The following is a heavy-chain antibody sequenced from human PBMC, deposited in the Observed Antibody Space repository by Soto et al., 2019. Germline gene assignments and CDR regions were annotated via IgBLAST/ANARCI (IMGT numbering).Heavy chain of an antibody. CDR3: ARGNIPDYDFWSGPNAPV. D-gene: IGHD3-3*01. CDR1: GYTFTSYG. CDR2: MSPNSGNT. J-gene: IGHJ3*01. Sequence: ASVKVSCKASGYTFTSYGISWVRQAPGQGLEWMGWMSPNSGNTGYAQKFQGRVTMTRNTSISTAYMELSSLRSEDTAVYYCARGNIPDYDFWSGPNAPVWGQGTMVTVSS. V-gene: IGHV1-8*02.